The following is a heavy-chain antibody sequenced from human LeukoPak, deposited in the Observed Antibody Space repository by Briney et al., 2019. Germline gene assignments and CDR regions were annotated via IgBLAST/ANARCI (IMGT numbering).Heavy chain of an antibody. V-gene: IGHV3-49*04. J-gene: IGHJ4*02. CDR1: GFTFGDYA. Sequence: GGSLRLSCTASGFTFGDYAMSWVRQAPGKGLEWVGFIRSKAYGGTTEYAASVKGRFTISRDDSKSIAYLQMNSPKTEDTAVYYCTRKLRSKYYFDYWGQGTLVTVSS. D-gene: IGHD5-12*01. CDR3: TRKLRSKYYFDY. CDR2: IRSKAYGGTT.